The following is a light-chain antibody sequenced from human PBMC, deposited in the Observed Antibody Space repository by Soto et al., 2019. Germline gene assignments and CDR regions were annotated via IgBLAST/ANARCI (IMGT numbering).Light chain of an antibody. V-gene: IGKV3-15*01. Sequence: EIVMTQSPGTLSVSPGESATLSCRTSQSVSSNLAWYQQKPGQAPRLLIYGASTRATGIPARFSGSGSGTEFTLTISSLQPDDFATYYCQQYNSYSRTFGQGTKVDIK. CDR3: QQYNSYSRT. J-gene: IGKJ1*01. CDR2: GAS. CDR1: QSVSSN.